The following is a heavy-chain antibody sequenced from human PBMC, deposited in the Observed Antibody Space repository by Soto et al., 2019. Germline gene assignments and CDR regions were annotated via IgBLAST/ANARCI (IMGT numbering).Heavy chain of an antibody. CDR1: EFTFSRHG. J-gene: IGHJ6*03. CDR3: ARERTFGDNKHNYMDV. V-gene: IGHV3-33*01. Sequence: QVQLVESGGGVVQPGRSLRLSCAASEFTFSRHGMHWVRQAPGKGLQWVGVIWSDGRNEVYADSVKGRFIISRANSKNILYLQMNSLRAEDTAVYYCARERTFGDNKHNYMDVWGTGITVTVSS. CDR2: IWSDGRNE. D-gene: IGHD3-10*01.